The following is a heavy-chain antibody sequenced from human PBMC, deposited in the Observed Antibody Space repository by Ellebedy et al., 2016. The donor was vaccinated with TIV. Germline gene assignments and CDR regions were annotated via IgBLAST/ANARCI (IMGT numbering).Heavy chain of an antibody. CDR3: ARATSGFDY. CDR2: ITSAGDT. J-gene: IGHJ4*02. CDR1: GFTFSSHD. Sequence: GESLKISCAASGFTFSSHDMHWVRQPTGKGLEWVSGITSAGDTYYLSSVKGRFIISRDSAKNSLYLQMNSLRAEDTAVYYSARATSGFDYWGQGALATVSS. V-gene: IGHV3-13*01. D-gene: IGHD5-24*01.